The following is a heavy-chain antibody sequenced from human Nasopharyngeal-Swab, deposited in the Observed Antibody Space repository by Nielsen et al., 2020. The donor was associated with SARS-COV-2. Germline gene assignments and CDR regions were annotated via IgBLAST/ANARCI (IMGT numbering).Heavy chain of an antibody. D-gene: IGHD1-1*01. CDR2: VSPLNGRT. Sequence: ASVKVSCKASGYTFTNYGVGWVRQAPGQGLEWMGWVSPLNGRTNYIQKFQGRIIMTTDTSTNTAFMELTDLTSDDTAVYYCATDHWNRFDYWGQGTQVTVSS. V-gene: IGHV1-18*01. J-gene: IGHJ4*02. CDR3: ATDHWNRFDY. CDR1: GYTFTNYG.